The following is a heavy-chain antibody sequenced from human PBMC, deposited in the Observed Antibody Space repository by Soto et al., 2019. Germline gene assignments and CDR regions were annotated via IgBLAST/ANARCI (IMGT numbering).Heavy chain of an antibody. D-gene: IGHD3-22*01. V-gene: IGHV4-59*01. Sequence: QVQLQESGPGLVKPSETLSLTCTVSGGAISSYYWSWIRQPPGKGLEWIGYIYYSGSTNYNPSLKSRVTISVDTSKNQFSLKLSSMTAADTAVYYCARGKENYYDSRHAFDIWGQGTMVTVSS. CDR3: ARGKENYYDSRHAFDI. CDR1: GGAISSYY. J-gene: IGHJ3*02. CDR2: IYYSGST.